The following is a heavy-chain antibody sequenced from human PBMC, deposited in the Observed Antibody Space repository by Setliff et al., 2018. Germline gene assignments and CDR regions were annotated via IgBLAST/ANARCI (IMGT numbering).Heavy chain of an antibody. D-gene: IGHD6-19*01. CDR2: INPNSGGT. Sequence: ASVKVSCKASGYTFTGYYMHWVRQAPGQGLEWMGWINPNSGGTNYAQKFQGWVTLTRDTSISTAYMELSRLRSDDTAVYYCARGAGGIWQWGYYFDYWGQGTLVTVSS. CDR1: GYTFTGYY. CDR3: ARGAGGIWQWGYYFDY. J-gene: IGHJ4*02. V-gene: IGHV1-2*04.